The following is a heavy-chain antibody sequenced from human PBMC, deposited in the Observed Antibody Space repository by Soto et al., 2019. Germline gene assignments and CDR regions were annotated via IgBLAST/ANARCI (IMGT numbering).Heavy chain of an antibody. J-gene: IGHJ6*02. D-gene: IGHD3-22*01. CDR1: GFTFGSYS. Sequence: GGSLKLSCAASGFTFGSYSLHWVRQAPGKGLEWVAVISYDGSNKYYADSVKGRFTISRDNSKNTLYLQMNSLRAEDTAVYYCSRGGNSSFSFGIDVWGQGPQVTVSS. V-gene: IGHV3-30-3*01. CDR3: SRGGNSSFSFGIDV. CDR2: ISYDGSNK.